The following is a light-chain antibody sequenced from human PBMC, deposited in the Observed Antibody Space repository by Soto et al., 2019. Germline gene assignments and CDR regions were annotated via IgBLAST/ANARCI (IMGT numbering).Light chain of an antibody. CDR1: SSNIGAGYE. CDR2: ENN. Sequence: QSVLTQPPSVSEAPGQRVTISCTGSSSNIGAGYEAHWYQQLPGTAPKLLIYENNNRPSGVPDRCSGSKSGTSASLAITGLQADEEEAYYCRPYYSSRRGYVFGTGTKVTVL. V-gene: IGLV1-40*01. CDR3: RPYYSSRRGYV. J-gene: IGLJ1*01.